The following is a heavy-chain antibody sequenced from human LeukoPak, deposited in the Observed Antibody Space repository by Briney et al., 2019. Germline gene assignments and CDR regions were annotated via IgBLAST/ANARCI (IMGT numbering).Heavy chain of an antibody. V-gene: IGHV3-7*05. Sequence: GGSLRLSCAASGFTFSNYWMSRVRQAPGKGLEWVANINQDGSEEYYVDSVKGRFTISRDNAKNSLYLQMNSLRAEDTAVYYCARDGRYISDYWGQGSLVIVSS. CDR1: GFTFSNYW. CDR3: ARDGRYISDY. CDR2: INQDGSEE. D-gene: IGHD1-26*01. J-gene: IGHJ4*02.